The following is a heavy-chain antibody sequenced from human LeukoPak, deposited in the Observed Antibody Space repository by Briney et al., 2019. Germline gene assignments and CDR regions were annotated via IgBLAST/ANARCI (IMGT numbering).Heavy chain of an antibody. D-gene: IGHD6-19*01. CDR3: ARDAWLAYQFDY. CDR1: GYTFTSYG. J-gene: IGHJ4*02. V-gene: IGHV1-2*02. Sequence: ASVKVSCKASGYTFTSYGVSWVRQAPGQGLEWMGWINPNSGGTNYAQKFQGRVTMTRDTSISTAYMELSRLRSDDTAVYYCARDAWLAYQFDYWGQGTLVTVSS. CDR2: INPNSGGT.